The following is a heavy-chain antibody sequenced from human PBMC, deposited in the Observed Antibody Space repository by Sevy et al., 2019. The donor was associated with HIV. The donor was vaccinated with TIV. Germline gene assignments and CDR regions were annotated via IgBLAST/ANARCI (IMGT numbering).Heavy chain of an antibody. D-gene: IGHD3-10*01. V-gene: IGHV3-30-3*01. CDR2: ISYDGSNK. Sequence: GGALRRSCAASGFTFSSYAMHWVRQAPGKGLEWVAVISYDGSNKYYADSVKGRFTISRDNSKNTLYLQMNSLRAEDTTVYYCTREGSGSYYFDYWGQGTLVTVSS. CDR3: TREGSGSYYFDY. CDR1: GFTFSSYA. J-gene: IGHJ4*02.